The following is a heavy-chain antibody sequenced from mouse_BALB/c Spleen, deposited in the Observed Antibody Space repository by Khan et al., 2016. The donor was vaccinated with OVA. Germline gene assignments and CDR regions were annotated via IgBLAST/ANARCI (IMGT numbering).Heavy chain of an antibody. CDR2: ISYSGST. J-gene: IGHJ4*01. Sequence: EVQLQESGPGLVKPSQSLSLTCTVNGYSITSNYAWNWIRQFPGNKLEWMGYISYSGSTNYNPSLKSRLSFTRDTSKNQFFLLLHSATTEDSATYDCARGNYYGYALDYWGQGTSVTGSA. D-gene: IGHD1-1*01. V-gene: IGHV3-2*02. CDR1: GYSITSNYA. CDR3: ARGNYYGYALDY.